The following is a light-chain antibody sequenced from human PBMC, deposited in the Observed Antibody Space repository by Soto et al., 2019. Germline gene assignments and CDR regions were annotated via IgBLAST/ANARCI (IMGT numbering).Light chain of an antibody. CDR1: HDIVHW. Sequence: DIQMTQSPSTLSASVGDRVTITCRASHDIVHWLAWYQQKRGKAPKLLICDATNLESGVPTRFSGSGYGTEFSLTIIGLLIDDFAPYYCQQYKNDFTFGPGTKLHVK. V-gene: IGKV1-5*01. CDR3: QQYKNDFT. CDR2: DAT. J-gene: IGKJ3*01.